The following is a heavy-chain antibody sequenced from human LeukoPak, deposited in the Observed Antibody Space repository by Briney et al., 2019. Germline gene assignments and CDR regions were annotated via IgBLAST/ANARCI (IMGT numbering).Heavy chain of an antibody. D-gene: IGHD2-15*01. J-gene: IGHJ3*02. CDR1: GGSFSGYY. V-gene: IGHV4-34*01. CDR3: AKGREYCSGGSCTGGAFDI. Sequence: SETLSLTCAVYGGSFSGYYWSWIRQPPGKGLEWIGEINHSGSTNYNPSLKSRVTISVDTSKNQFSLKLSSVTAADTAVYYCAKGREYCSGGSCTGGAFDIWGQGTMVTVSS. CDR2: INHSGST.